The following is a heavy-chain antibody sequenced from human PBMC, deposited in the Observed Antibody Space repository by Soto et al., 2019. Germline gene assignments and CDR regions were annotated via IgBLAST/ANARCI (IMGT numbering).Heavy chain of an antibody. J-gene: IGHJ4*02. D-gene: IGHD6-19*01. CDR1: GFTFSSYA. V-gene: IGHV3-23*01. CDR2: ISGSGGST. CDR3: AKGRTLRQWLQTTGSVYFDQ. Sequence: EVQLLESGGGLVQPGGSLRLSCAASGFTFSSYAMSWVRQAPGKGLEWVSAISGSGGSTYYADSVKGRFTISRDNSKNPLYLQMNSLRAEDTDVYYCAKGRTLRQWLQTTGSVYFDQRGQGTLVTVS.